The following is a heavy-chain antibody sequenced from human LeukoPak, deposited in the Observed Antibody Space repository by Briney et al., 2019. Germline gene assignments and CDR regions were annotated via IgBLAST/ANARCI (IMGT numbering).Heavy chain of an antibody. Sequence: ASVKVSCKASGYTFTGYYMHWVRQAPGQGLEWMGSISAYNGDTKYAQNIQDRFTMITDRSSTTAYMYLRSLRSDDTAIYYCARDLHGDYLDYWGQGTLVTVSS. D-gene: IGHD4-17*01. CDR2: ISAYNGDT. V-gene: IGHV1-18*04. CDR1: GYTFTGYY. J-gene: IGHJ4*02. CDR3: ARDLHGDYLDY.